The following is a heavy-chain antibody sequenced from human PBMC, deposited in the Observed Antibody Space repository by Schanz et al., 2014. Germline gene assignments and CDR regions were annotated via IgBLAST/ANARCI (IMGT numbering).Heavy chain of an antibody. Sequence: QVQLVQSGAEVKKPGASVKVSCKASGYTFTGYYMHWVRQAPGQGLEWMGRINPNTDGTIYAQKFQGRVTVTSDSSISTAYMELSTLTSDDTAVYYCARSLFDGPPFDLWGQGTLVTVSS. J-gene: IGHJ4*02. CDR2: INPNTDGT. V-gene: IGHV1-2*06. CDR1: GYTFTGYY. D-gene: IGHD2-8*01. CDR3: ARSLFDGPPFDL.